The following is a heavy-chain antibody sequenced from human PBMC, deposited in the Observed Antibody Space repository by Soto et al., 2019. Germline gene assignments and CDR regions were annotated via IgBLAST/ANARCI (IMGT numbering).Heavy chain of an antibody. CDR1: GGSFSGHS. CDR2: INHSGRV. V-gene: IGHV4-34*01. J-gene: IGHJ5*01. D-gene: IGHD3-22*01. CDR3: STRAYDTNGYYRFEP. Sequence: SETLSLTCAVYGGSFSGHSWTCIRQSPGKGLEWVGDINHSGRVNYSPSLKSRVTISLDTSKNQFSLTLSAVTAADTAMYYCSTRAYDTNGYYRFEPWGQGTMVTVSS.